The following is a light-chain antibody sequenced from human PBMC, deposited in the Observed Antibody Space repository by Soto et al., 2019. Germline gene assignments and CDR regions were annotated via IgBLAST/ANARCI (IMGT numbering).Light chain of an antibody. V-gene: IGLV4-69*01. J-gene: IGLJ2*01. CDR2: LNSDGSH. CDR3: QTWGTGEVV. CDR1: SGHSSYA. Sequence: QLVLTQSPSASASLGASVKLTCTLSSGHSSYAIAWHQQQPEKGPRYLMKLNSDGSHSKGDGIPDRFSGSSSGAERYLTIPSLQSEDEADYYCQTWGTGEVVFGGGTKLTDL.